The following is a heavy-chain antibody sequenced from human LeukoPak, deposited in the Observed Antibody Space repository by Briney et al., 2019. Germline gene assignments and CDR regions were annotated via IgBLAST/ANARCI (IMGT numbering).Heavy chain of an antibody. CDR3: ARDWGVEGRPGYMDV. Sequence: SETLSLTCTVSGVSISNKYWSWIRQPPGKGLEWIGYIYYSGSTNYNPSLMSRVTILVDTSKNQVSLKLSSVTAADTAVYFCARDWGVEGRPGYMDVWGKGTTVTVSS. CDR1: GVSISNKY. J-gene: IGHJ6*03. CDR2: IYYSGST. V-gene: IGHV4-59*01. D-gene: IGHD6-6*01.